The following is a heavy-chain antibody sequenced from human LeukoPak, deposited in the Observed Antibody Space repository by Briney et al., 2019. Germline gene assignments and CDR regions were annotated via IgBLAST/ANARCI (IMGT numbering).Heavy chain of an antibody. D-gene: IGHD1-26*01. Sequence: PGGSLRLSCVASGFTFSSYWMSWVRQAPGKGLEWVANIKQDGSEKYYVDSVKGRFTISRDNAKNSLYLQMNSLRAEDTAVYYCARDPSSGNYYYYMDVWGKGTTVTVSS. CDR2: IKQDGSEK. J-gene: IGHJ6*03. CDR1: GFTFSSYW. V-gene: IGHV3-7*01. CDR3: ARDPSSGNYYYYMDV.